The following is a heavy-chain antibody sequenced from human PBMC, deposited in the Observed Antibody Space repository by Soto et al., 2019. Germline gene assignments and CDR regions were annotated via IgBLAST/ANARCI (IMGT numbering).Heavy chain of an antibody. V-gene: IGHV1-69*12. CDR1: GGAFSDYA. CDR2: IMPIFRAP. J-gene: IGHJ6*02. Sequence: QVQLVQSGAEVKNPGSSVKVSCKASGGAFSDYAFSWVRQAPGQGLEWLGGIMPIFRAPDYAQKFQGRVTITADEFTRTAYMEMNSLRSEDTAVYYCASWLKGPDIGNYYYGMDVWGQGTTVTVS. D-gene: IGHD2-15*01. CDR3: ASWLKGPDIGNYYYGMDV.